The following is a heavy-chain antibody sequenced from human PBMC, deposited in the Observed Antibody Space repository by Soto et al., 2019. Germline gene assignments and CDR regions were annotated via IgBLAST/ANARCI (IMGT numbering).Heavy chain of an antibody. J-gene: IGHJ6*02. Sequence: EVQLVESGGGLVKPGGSLRLSCAASGFTFSNAWMSWVRQAPGKGLEWVGRIKSNTDGGTTAYAAPVKGRFTISRDDSKNTLYLQMNRLTAEDTAVYYCTIAITDGFYYGMDVWGQGTTVTVSS. V-gene: IGHV3-15*01. CDR3: TIAITDGFYYGMDV. CDR1: GFTFSNAW. D-gene: IGHD1-20*01. CDR2: IKSNTDGGTT.